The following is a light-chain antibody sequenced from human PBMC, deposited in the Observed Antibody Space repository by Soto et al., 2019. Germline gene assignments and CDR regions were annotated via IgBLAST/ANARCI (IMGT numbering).Light chain of an antibody. V-gene: IGKV2-28*01. CDR2: LGS. CDR1: QSLLLSSGNNY. Sequence: DIVLTQSPLSLPVTPGESASISCKASQSLLLSSGNNYLGWYLQKPGQSPQLLIYLGSTRASGVPDRFSGSGSGTDSTLKISTVEAEDGWVYYCAYALQTGTFGVGTKVDIK. CDR3: AYALQTGT. J-gene: IGKJ4*01.